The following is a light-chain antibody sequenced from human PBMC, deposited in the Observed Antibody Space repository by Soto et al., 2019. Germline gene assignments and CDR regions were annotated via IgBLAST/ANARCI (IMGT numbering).Light chain of an antibody. CDR1: QSVSNSY. CDR3: QQYGSSPWT. Sequence: EIVLTQSPGTLSLSPGERATLSCRASQSVSNSYIAWYQRKPGQAPRLLIYGASSRATGMPDRFSGSGSGTDFTLTISRLEPEDFAVYYCQQYGSSPWTFGQGTKVEIK. CDR2: GAS. V-gene: IGKV3-20*01. J-gene: IGKJ1*01.